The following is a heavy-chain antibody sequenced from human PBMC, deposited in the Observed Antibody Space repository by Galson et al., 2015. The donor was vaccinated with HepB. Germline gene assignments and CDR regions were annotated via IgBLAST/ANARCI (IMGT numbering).Heavy chain of an antibody. CDR1: GFTFSSYW. D-gene: IGHD5-12*01. CDR3: ARGRAMGFSGIAY. J-gene: IGHJ4*02. V-gene: IGHV3-7*04. CDR2: IKQDGSEK. Sequence: SLRLSCAASGFTFSSYWMSWVRQAPGKGLEWVANIKQDGSEKYYVDSVKGRFTISRDNAKNSLYLQMNSLRAEDTAVYYCARGRAMGFSGIAYWGQGTLVTVSS.